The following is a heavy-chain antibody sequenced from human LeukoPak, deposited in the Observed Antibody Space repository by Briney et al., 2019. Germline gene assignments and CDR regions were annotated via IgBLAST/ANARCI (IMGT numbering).Heavy chain of an antibody. Sequence: SETLSLTCTVYGGSISGYYWTWVRQPPGKGLEWIGQIHYSGRADYNPSLKSRITISVDTSKNQMSLKLTSVTAADTAIYYCARFGVDYDMGVWGQGTTVTASS. CDR2: IHYSGRA. D-gene: IGHD3-16*01. V-gene: IGHV4-59*01. J-gene: IGHJ6*02. CDR1: GGSISGYY. CDR3: ARFGVDYDMGV.